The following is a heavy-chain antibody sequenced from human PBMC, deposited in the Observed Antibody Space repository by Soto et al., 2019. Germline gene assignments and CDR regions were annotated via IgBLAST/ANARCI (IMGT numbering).Heavy chain of an antibody. Sequence: GGSLRLSCAASGFTFSSYDMHWVRQATGKGLEWVSAIGTAGDTYYPGSVKGRFTISRENAKNSLYLQMNSLRAGDTAVYYCARAAMVRGRGYYYYYMDVWGKGTTVTVSS. J-gene: IGHJ6*03. CDR3: ARAAMVRGRGYYYYYMDV. V-gene: IGHV3-13*01. CDR2: IGTAGDT. CDR1: GFTFSSYD. D-gene: IGHD3-10*01.